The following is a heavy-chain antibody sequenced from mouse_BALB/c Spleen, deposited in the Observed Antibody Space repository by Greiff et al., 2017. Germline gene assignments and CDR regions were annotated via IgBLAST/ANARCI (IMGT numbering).Heavy chain of an antibody. CDR1: GFTFSSYT. J-gene: IGHJ4*01. V-gene: IGHV5-12-2*01. CDR2: ISNGGGST. CDR3: ARHWYYGSSYYAMDY. D-gene: IGHD1-1*01. Sequence: DVMLVESGGGLVQPGGSLKLSCAASGFTFSSYTMSWVRQTPEKRLEWVAYISNGGGSTYYPDTVKGRFTISRDNAKNTLYLQMSSLKSEDTAMYYCARHWYYGSSYYAMDYWGQGTSVTVSS.